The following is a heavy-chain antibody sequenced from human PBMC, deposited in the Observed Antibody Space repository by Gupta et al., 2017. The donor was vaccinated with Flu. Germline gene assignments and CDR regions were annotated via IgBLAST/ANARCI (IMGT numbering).Heavy chain of an antibody. Sequence: EVQLLESGGGLVQPGGSLRLSCAASGFTFSSYAMTWVRQAPGKGLEWVSSISSSGAGTYYADSVKGRFTISRDNSKNTLYLQMSSLRAEDTAVYYCARERGTAWFDYWGQGTLITVSS. CDR2: ISSSGAGT. CDR1: GFTFSSYA. D-gene: IGHD1-1*01. V-gene: IGHV3-23*01. CDR3: ARERGTAWFDY. J-gene: IGHJ4*02.